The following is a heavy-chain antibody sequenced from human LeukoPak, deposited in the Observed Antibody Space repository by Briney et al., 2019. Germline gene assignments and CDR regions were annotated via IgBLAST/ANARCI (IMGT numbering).Heavy chain of an antibody. J-gene: IGHJ4*02. CDR2: IIPIFGTA. V-gene: IGHV1-69*06. CDR3: ARDRLRDGYDY. Sequence: SVKVSCKVSGGTFSSYAISWVRQAPGQGLEWMGGIIPIFGTANYAQRFQGRVTITADKSTSTAYMELSSLRSEDTAVYYCARDRLRDGYDYWGQGTLVTVSS. D-gene: IGHD5-24*01. CDR1: GGTFSSYA.